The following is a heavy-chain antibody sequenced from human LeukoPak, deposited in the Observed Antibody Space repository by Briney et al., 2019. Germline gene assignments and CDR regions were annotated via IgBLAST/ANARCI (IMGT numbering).Heavy chain of an antibody. D-gene: IGHD2-2*01. CDR2: IYYTGST. Sequence: PSETLSLTCTVSGGSISTYYWSWIRQPPGKGLEWIGYIYYTGSTNYNPSLKSRVTISVDTSKNQFSLKLSSVTAADTAVYYCARPPYCSATSCYRAFAIWGQGTMVTVSS. V-gene: IGHV4-59*01. J-gene: IGHJ3*02. CDR3: ARPPYCSATSCYRAFAI. CDR1: GGSISTYY.